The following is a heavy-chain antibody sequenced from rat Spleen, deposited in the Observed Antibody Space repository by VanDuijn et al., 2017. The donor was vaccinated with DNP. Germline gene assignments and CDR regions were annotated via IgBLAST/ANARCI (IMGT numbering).Heavy chain of an antibody. CDR1: GFTFSYFP. J-gene: IGHJ2*01. CDR3: ARLGGD. V-gene: IGHV5-22*01. Sequence: EVQLVESGGGLVQPGRSLKLSCAASGFTFSYFPMAWVRQAPTKGLEWVATISYEGSRNYYGDSVKGRFTISRDNAKSTLYLQMNSLRSEDTATYYCARLGGDWGQGVMVTVSS. CDR2: ISYEGSRN.